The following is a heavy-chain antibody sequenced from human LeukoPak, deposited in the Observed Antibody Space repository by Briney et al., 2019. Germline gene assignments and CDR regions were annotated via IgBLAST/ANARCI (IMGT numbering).Heavy chain of an antibody. D-gene: IGHD3-10*01. V-gene: IGHV1-18*01. CDR1: GYTFTSYG. Sequence: ASVKVSCKASGYTFTSYGISWVRQAPGQGREWMGWISAYNGNTNYAQKLQGRVTMTTDTSTSTAYMELRSLRSDDTAVYYCARRISYYYYMDVWGKGTTVTISS. CDR3: ARRISYYYYMDV. J-gene: IGHJ6*03. CDR2: ISAYNGNT.